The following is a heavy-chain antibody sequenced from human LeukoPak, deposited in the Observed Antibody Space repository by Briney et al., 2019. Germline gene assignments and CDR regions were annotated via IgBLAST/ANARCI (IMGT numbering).Heavy chain of an antibody. CDR1: GGSIASSSYY. Sequence: PSETLSLTCTVSGGSIASSSYYWGWIRQPPGKGLEWIGSIFYSGSPYYNPSLESRVIISVDTSKNQFSLKLNSVTAADTAVYYCARSRVAYYYDSSGYPNFDYWGQGTLVTVSS. J-gene: IGHJ4*02. V-gene: IGHV4-39*01. D-gene: IGHD3-22*01. CDR2: IFYSGSP. CDR3: ARSRVAYYYDSSGYPNFDY.